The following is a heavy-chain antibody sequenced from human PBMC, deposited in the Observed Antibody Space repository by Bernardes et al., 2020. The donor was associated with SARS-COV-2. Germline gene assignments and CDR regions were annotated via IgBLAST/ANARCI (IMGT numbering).Heavy chain of an antibody. V-gene: IGHV3-23*01. CDR2: ISGSGGST. Sequence: GGSLRLSCAASGFTFSSYAMSWVRQAPGKGLEWVSAISGSGGSTYYADSVKGRFTISRDNSKNTLYLQMNSLRAEDTAVYYCAKDLGPGYCSSTSCRLGFSNNYYYYGMDVWGQGTTVTVSS. CDR3: AKDLGPGYCSSTSCRLGFSNNYYYYGMDV. CDR1: GFTFSSYA. J-gene: IGHJ6*02. D-gene: IGHD2-2*01.